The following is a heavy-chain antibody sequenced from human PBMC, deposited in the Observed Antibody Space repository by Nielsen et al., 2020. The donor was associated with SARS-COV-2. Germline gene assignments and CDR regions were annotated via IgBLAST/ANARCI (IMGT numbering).Heavy chain of an antibody. CDR3: ASTDCSSTSCYRGGFDY. CDR1: GFTFSSYA. J-gene: IGHJ4*02. D-gene: IGHD2-2*01. CDR2: ISGSGGST. V-gene: IGHV3-23*01. Sequence: GGSLRLSCAASGFTFSSYAMSWVRQAPGKGLEWVSAISGSGGSTYYADSVKGRFTISRDNSKNTLYLQMNSLRAEDTAVYYCASTDCSSTSCYRGGFDYWGQGTLVTVSS.